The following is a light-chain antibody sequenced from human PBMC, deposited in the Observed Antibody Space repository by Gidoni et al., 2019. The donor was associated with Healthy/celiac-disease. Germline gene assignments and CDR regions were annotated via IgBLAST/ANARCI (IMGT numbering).Light chain of an antibody. Sequence: QSVLTQPPSVSGAPGQRLTISCTGRSSNIGAGYDVHWYQQLPGTAPKLLIYGNSNRPSGVPDRFSGSKSGTSASLAITGLQAGDEADYYCQSYDSSLSGWVFGGGTKLTVL. V-gene: IGLV1-40*01. CDR1: SSNIGAGYD. CDR2: GNS. J-gene: IGLJ3*02. CDR3: QSYDSSLSGWV.